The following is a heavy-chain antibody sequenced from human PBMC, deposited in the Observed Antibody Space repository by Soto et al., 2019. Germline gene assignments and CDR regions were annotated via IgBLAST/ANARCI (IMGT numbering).Heavy chain of an antibody. D-gene: IGHD3-10*01. CDR2: IWYDGSNK. V-gene: IGHV3-33*01. J-gene: IGHJ3*02. Sequence: GGSLRLSCAASGFSFSSDGMHWVRQAPGKGLGWVAVIWYDGSNKYYADSVKGRFTISRDNSKNTLYLLMNSLRAEDTAVYYCARDGSGDRHAFDIWGQGPMVTVSS. CDR1: GFSFSSDG. CDR3: ARDGSGDRHAFDI.